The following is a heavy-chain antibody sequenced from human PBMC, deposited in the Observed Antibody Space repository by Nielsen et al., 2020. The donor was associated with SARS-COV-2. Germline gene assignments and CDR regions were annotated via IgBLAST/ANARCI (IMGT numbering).Heavy chain of an antibody. J-gene: IGHJ4*02. V-gene: IGHV4-59*01. CDR3: VRGFDY. CDR2: IYYSGST. Sequence: SETLSLTCTVSGGSISSYHWSWIPQPPGKGLEGFGYIYYSGSTNYKPSLKSRVTISVDTSKNQFCLKLSSVTAADTAVYYCVRGFDYWGKGTLVTVS. CDR1: GGSISSYH.